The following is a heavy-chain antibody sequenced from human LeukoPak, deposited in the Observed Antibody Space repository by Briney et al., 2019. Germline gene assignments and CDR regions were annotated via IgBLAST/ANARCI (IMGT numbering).Heavy chain of an antibody. D-gene: IGHD3-22*01. CDR2: INHSGST. Sequence: SETLSLTCAVYGGSFSGYYWSWIRQPPGKGLEWIGEINHSGSTNYNPSLKSRVTISVDTSKNQFSLKLSSVTAADTAVYYCARARDYYYDSSGYPSYYYYYMDVWGKGTTVTVSS. V-gene: IGHV4-34*01. J-gene: IGHJ6*03. CDR1: GGSFSGYY. CDR3: ARARDYYYDSSGYPSYYYYYMDV.